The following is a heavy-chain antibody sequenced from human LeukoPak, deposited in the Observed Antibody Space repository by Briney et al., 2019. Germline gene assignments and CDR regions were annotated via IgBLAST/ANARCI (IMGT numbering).Heavy chain of an antibody. V-gene: IGHV1-8*01. CDR1: GYTFTSYD. J-gene: IGHJ3*02. CDR3: ARGRGASMIARSYDAFDI. CDR2: MNPNSGNT. Sequence: ASVKVSCKASGYTFTSYDINWVRQATGQGLEWMGWMNPNSGNTGYAQKFQGRVTMTRNTSISTAYMELSSLRSEDTAVYYCARGRGASMIARSYDAFDIWGQGTMVTVSS. D-gene: IGHD3-22*01.